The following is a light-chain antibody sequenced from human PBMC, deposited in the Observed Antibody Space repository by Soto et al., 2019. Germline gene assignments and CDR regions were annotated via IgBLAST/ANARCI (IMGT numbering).Light chain of an antibody. Sequence: DIQMTQSPSSVSASVGDRVTITCRATQDIVSWVAWYQQKPGTAPKLLIYSASSLQGGVPSRFSGSGSGTEFTLTIGGLQPEDFATYYCQQSDSFPLTFGGGTKVE. J-gene: IGKJ4*01. CDR3: QQSDSFPLT. CDR1: QDIVSW. CDR2: SAS. V-gene: IGKV1-12*01.